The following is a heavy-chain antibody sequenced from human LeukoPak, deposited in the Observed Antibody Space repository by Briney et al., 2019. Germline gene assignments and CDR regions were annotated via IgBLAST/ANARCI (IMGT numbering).Heavy chain of an antibody. Sequence: GASVKVSCKASGGTFSSYAISWVRQAPGQGLEWMGWISAYNGNTNYAQKLQGRVTMTTDTSTSTAYMELRSLRSDDTAVYYCARGGPQINYYDSSGPYSTWGQGTLVTVSS. J-gene: IGHJ5*02. D-gene: IGHD3-22*01. CDR1: GGTFSSYA. CDR2: ISAYNGNT. CDR3: ARGGPQINYYDSSGPYST. V-gene: IGHV1-18*01.